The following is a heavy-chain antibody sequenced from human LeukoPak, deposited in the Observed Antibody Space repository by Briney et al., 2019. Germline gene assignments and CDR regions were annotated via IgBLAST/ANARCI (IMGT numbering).Heavy chain of an antibody. CDR1: GGSISSYY. Sequence: SETLSLTCTVSGGSISSYYWSWIRQPAGKGLEWIGRIYTSGSTNYNPSLKSRVTMSVDTSKNQFSLKLSSVTAADTAVYYCARDQRHYYDSSGYSTTTHAFDIWGQGTMVTVSS. CDR2: IYTSGST. V-gene: IGHV4-4*07. CDR3: ARDQRHYYDSSGYSTTTHAFDI. J-gene: IGHJ3*02. D-gene: IGHD3-22*01.